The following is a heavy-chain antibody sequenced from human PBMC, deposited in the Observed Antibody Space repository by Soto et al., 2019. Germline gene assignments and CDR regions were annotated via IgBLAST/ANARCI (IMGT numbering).Heavy chain of an antibody. Sequence: PSETLSLTCAVSGGSISSGGYSWSWIRQPPGKGLDWIGYIYHSGSTYYNPSLKSRVTISVDRSKNQFSLKLSSVTAADTAVYYCATLPPRIVVVVLPIPSWGQGTLVTVSS. V-gene: IGHV4-30-2*01. CDR1: GGSISSGGYS. CDR2: IYHSGST. CDR3: ATLPPRIVVVVLPIPS. J-gene: IGHJ4*02. D-gene: IGHD2-15*01.